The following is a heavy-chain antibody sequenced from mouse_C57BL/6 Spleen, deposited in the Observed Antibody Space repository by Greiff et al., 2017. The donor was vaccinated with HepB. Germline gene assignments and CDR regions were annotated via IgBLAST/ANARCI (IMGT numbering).Heavy chain of an antibody. CDR2: IYPGDGDT. CDR3: ARGLYYGMDY. J-gene: IGHJ4*01. Sequence: QVQLKQSGPELVKPGASVKISCKASGYAFSSSWMNWVKQRPGKGLEWIGRIYPGDGDTNYNGKFKGKATLTADKSSSTAYMQLSSLTSEDSAVYFCARGLYYGMDYWGQGTSVTVSS. D-gene: IGHD6-2*01. V-gene: IGHV1-82*01. CDR1: GYAFSSSW.